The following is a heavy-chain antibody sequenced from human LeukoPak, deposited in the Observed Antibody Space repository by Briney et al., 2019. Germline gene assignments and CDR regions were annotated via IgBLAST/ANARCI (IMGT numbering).Heavy chain of an antibody. Sequence: GGSLRLSCAASGFSFSSYVMNWVRQAPGKGLEWVSYISASGSTIYHADSVKGRFTISRDNAKNSLYLQMNSLRAEDTAVYYCARDGSGGDYGDYWGQGTLVTVSS. J-gene: IGHJ4*02. CDR1: GFSFSSYV. CDR3: ARDGSGGDYGDY. CDR2: ISASGSTI. D-gene: IGHD4-17*01. V-gene: IGHV3-48*03.